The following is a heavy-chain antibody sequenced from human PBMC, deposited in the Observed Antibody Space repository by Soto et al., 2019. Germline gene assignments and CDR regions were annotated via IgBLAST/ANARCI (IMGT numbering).Heavy chain of an antibody. V-gene: IGHV1-18*01. CDR1: GYTVRKFG. Sequence: GGALKVSCKASGYTVRKFGFSRVGEAPGQGLEWMGWISAYNANANYAQKFQGRLTMTADTSTSTAYMELRSLRSDDTAVYYCARPLGVDYYGMDVWGQGTTVTVSS. D-gene: IGHD2-15*01. J-gene: IGHJ6*02. CDR3: ARPLGVDYYGMDV. CDR2: ISAYNANA.